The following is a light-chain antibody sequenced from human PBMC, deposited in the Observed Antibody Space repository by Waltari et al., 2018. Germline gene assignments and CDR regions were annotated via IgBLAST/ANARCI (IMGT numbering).Light chain of an antibody. Sequence: EIVLTQSPATLSLSPGQRGTLSCRASQSVGGNLAWYQQKPGQAPRLLIYDASNRATGIPAMFSGSVSGTDFTLTISSLEPEDFAVYYCQQRRTWPSITFGQGTRLEI. CDR2: DAS. CDR1: QSVGGN. J-gene: IGKJ5*01. V-gene: IGKV3-11*01. CDR3: QQRRTWPSIT.